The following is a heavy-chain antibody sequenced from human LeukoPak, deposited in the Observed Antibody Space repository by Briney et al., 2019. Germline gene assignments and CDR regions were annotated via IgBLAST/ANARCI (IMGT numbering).Heavy chain of an antibody. D-gene: IGHD3-22*01. CDR3: AKEITMIVVVKDKGDVGDAFDI. CDR1: GFSFSSYW. J-gene: IGHJ3*02. V-gene: IGHV3-23*01. Sequence: PGGSLRLSCAASGFSFSSYWMHWVRQAPGKGLEWVSAISGSGGSTYYADSVKGRFTISRDNSKNTLYLQMNSLRAEDTAVYYCAKEITMIVVVKDKGDVGDAFDIWGQGTMVTVSS. CDR2: ISGSGGST.